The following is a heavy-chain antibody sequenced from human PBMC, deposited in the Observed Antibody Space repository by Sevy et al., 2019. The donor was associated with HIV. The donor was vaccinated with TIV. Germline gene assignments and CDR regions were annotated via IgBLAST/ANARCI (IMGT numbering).Heavy chain of an antibody. J-gene: IGHJ4*02. CDR1: GFIFTDYW. CDR3: AREVGGFNWRPYYFDS. D-gene: IGHD3-3*01. CDR2: IKQEQSEK. V-gene: IGHV3-7*01. Sequence: GGCLRLSCETSGFIFTDYWMSWVRQIPGKGLEWVATIKQEQSEKYYVDSVKGRFAISRDSAKKSVSLQMNGLRAEDTALYFCAREVGGFNWRPYYFDSWGQGTLVTVSS.